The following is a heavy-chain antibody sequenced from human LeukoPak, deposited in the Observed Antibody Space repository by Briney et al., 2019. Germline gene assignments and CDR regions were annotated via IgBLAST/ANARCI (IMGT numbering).Heavy chain of an antibody. Sequence: PSETLSLTCTVSGGSISSHYWSWIRQPPGKGLEWIGYIYYSGSTNYNPSLKSRVTISVDTSKNQFSLKLSSVTAADTAVYYCARDDGGSWQTFDYWGQGTLVTVSS. CDR1: GGSISSHY. J-gene: IGHJ4*02. D-gene: IGHD6-13*01. CDR3: ARDDGGSWQTFDY. CDR2: IYYSGST. V-gene: IGHV4-59*11.